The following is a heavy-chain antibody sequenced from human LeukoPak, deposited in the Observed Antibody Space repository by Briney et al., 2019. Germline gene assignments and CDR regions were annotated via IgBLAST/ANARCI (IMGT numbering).Heavy chain of an antibody. D-gene: IGHD4-17*01. CDR1: GFSFSSYG. V-gene: IGHV3-21*01. Sequence: GGSLRLSCAASGFSFSSYGMHWVRQAPGKGLEWVSSISSSSSYIYYADSVKGRFTISRDNAKNSLYLQMNSLRAEDTAVYYCASAHDYGDYVFDYWGQGTLVTVSS. CDR3: ASAHDYGDYVFDY. CDR2: ISSSSSYI. J-gene: IGHJ4*02.